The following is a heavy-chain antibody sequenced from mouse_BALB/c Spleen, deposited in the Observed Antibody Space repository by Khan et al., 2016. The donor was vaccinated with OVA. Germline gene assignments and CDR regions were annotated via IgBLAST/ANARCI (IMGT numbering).Heavy chain of an antibody. CDR1: GFTFSSYG. Sequence: EMELVESGGGLVQPGGSLKLSCAASGFTFSSYGMSWVRQTPDKRLELVATINSNGGSTYYPDSVKGRFTISRDNAKNTLYLQMSSLKSEDTAMDYCARMARTINWGQGTTLTVSS. CDR2: INSNGGST. CDR3: ARMARTIN. V-gene: IGHV5-6-3*01. J-gene: IGHJ2*01.